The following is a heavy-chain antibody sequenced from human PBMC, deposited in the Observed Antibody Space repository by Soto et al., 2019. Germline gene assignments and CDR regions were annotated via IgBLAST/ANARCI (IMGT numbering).Heavy chain of an antibody. V-gene: IGHV4-34*01. D-gene: IGHD1-1*01. CDR2: INHSGST. CDR1: GGSFSGFY. CDR3: ARVWNEMATHYGMDV. J-gene: IGHJ6*02. Sequence: SETLSLTCAVYGGSFSGFYWSWIRQPPGKGLEWIGEINHSGSTNYNPSLKSRVTISVDTSKNQFSLKLSSVTAADTAVYYCARVWNEMATHYGMDVWGQGTTVTVSS.